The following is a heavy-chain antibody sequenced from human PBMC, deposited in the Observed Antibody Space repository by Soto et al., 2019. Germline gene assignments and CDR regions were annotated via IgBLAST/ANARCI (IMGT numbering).Heavy chain of an antibody. V-gene: IGHV1-18*01. Sequence: ASVKVSCKTSGYTFTNYALSWVRQTPGQGLEWVGFVSAYNGFTHFAQKFQGRVTVHTDTSKNQFSLKLSSVTAADTAVYYCARLSLKGDSKPDGWGQGTLVTVSS. CDR2: VSAYNGFT. CDR3: ARLSLKGDSKPDG. J-gene: IGHJ4*02. CDR1: GYTFTNYA. D-gene: IGHD4-4*01.